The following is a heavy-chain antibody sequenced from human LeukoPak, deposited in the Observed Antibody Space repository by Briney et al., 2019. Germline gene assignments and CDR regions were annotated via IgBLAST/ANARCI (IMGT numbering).Heavy chain of an antibody. CDR1: GFTFSSYW. Sequence: GGSLRLSCAASGFTFSSYWMHWVRQAPGKGLEWVAVISYDGNNKYYADSVKGRFTISRDNSKNTVYLQMNSLRAEDTAVYYCCQSGCSGGSCYSTSDYWGQGILVTVSS. CDR2: ISYDGNNK. D-gene: IGHD2-15*01. CDR3: CQSGCSGGSCYSTSDY. J-gene: IGHJ4*02. V-gene: IGHV3-30*03.